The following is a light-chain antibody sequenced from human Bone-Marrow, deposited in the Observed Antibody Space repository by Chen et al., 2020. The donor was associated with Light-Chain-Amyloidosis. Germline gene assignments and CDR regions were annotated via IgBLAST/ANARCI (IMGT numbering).Light chain of an antibody. CDR1: DLPTKY. V-gene: IGLV3-25*03. CDR2: RDT. CDR3: QSADSSGTYEVI. Sequence: SYELTQPPSVSVSPGQTARITSSVDDLPTKYAYWYQQKPGQAPVLVIHRDTERPSGISERFSGYSSGTTATLPISGVQAEDEADYHCQSADSSGTYEVIFGGGTKLTVL. J-gene: IGLJ2*01.